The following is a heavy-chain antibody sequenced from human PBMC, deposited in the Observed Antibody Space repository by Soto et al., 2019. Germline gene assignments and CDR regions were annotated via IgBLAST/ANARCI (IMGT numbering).Heavy chain of an antibody. CDR3: ARNVDTAMPKPNWFDP. J-gene: IGHJ5*02. CDR1: GYTFTSYY. Sequence: QVQLVQSGAEVKKPGASVKVSCKASGYTFTSYYMHWVRQAPGQGLEWMGIINPSGGSTSYAQKFQGSVTMTRHTSTSTVYMELSRLRSEDTAVYYCARNVDTAMPKPNWFDPWGQGTLVTVSS. V-gene: IGHV1-46*03. CDR2: INPSGGST. D-gene: IGHD5-18*01.